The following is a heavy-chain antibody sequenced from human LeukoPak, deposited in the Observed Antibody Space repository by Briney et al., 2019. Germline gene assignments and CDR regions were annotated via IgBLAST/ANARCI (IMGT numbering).Heavy chain of an antibody. V-gene: IGHV3-30*18. J-gene: IGHJ1*01. Sequence: PGTSLRLSCAASGFTFSNYGMHWVRQAPGKGLEWVAVISHDGSTKFYADSVKGRFTISRDNSKNTLDLQMYSLRAEDTAVYFCAKEPTSYASGWHFQHWGQGTLVTVSS. D-gene: IGHD6-25*01. CDR1: GFTFSNYG. CDR2: ISHDGSTK. CDR3: AKEPTSYASGWHFQH.